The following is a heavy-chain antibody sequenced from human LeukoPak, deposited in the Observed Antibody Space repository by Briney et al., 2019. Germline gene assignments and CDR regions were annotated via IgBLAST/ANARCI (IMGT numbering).Heavy chain of an antibody. D-gene: IGHD5-24*01. V-gene: IGHV1-2*02. CDR3: ARDHGRDGYIGAFDI. CDR1: GYTFTAYY. Sequence: ASVNVSCKASGYTFTAYYIHWVRQAPGQGLEWMGWINPNNGVTDYAQKFQGRVTVTRDTSISTAYMELSRLRSDDTAFYYCARDHGRDGYIGAFDIWGQGTVVTVSS. CDR2: INPNNGVT. J-gene: IGHJ3*02.